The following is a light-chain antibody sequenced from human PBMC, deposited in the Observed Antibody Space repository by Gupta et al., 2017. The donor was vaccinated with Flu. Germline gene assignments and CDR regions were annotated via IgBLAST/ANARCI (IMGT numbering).Light chain of an antibody. V-gene: IGKV3-15*01. CDR2: GAS. J-gene: IGKJ4*01. CDR1: QSVSSN. Sequence: EIVMTQSPATLSVSPGERATLSCRASQSVSSNLAWYQQKPGQAPRLLIYGASTRATGIPARFSGSGSGTEFTLTISSLQSEDFAVYYCQQDNNWRITFGGGTKVEIK. CDR3: QQDNNWRIT.